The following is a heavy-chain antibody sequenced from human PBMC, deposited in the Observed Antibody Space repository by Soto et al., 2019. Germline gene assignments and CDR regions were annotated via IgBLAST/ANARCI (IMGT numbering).Heavy chain of an antibody. V-gene: IGHV4-31*03. D-gene: IGHD3-16*01. CDR3: ARARCGGVTCSLQHGVDV. J-gene: IGHJ6*01. CDR2: IYYSGST. Sequence: SETLSLTCTVSGGSISSGGYYWSWIRQHPGKGLEWIGYIYYSGSTYYNPSLKSRVTISVDTSKNQFSLKVSCVTAADADVYYSARARCGGVTCSLQHGVDVCGQGTLVTVSS. CDR1: GGSISSGGYY.